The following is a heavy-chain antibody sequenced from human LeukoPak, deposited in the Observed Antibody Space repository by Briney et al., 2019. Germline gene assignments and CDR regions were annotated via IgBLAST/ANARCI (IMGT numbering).Heavy chain of an antibody. J-gene: IGHJ5*02. CDR1: GYSISSGYY. D-gene: IGHD3-3*01. Sequence: PSETLSLTCAVSGYSISSGYYWGWIRQPPGKGLEWIWTIYHSGSTYYNPALKSRVTISVDTSKNPFSLKLSSVTAADTAVYYCARVPRGETIFGVVLYWLDPWGQGTLVTVSS. CDR2: IYHSGST. CDR3: ARVPRGETIFGVVLYWLDP. V-gene: IGHV4-38-2*01.